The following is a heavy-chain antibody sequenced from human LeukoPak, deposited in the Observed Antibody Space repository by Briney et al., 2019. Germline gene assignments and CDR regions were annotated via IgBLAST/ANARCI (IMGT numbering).Heavy chain of an antibody. CDR1: GGSISSGGYY. CDR3: ARVSGYSYGRYFDY. J-gene: IGHJ4*02. Sequence: PSETLSLTCAVSGGSISSGGYYWSWIRQHPGKGLEWIGYIYYSGSTYYNPSLKSRVTISVDTSKNRFSLKLSSVTAADTAVYYCARVSGYSYGRYFDYWGQGTLVTVSS. CDR2: IYYSGST. V-gene: IGHV4-31*11. D-gene: IGHD5-18*01.